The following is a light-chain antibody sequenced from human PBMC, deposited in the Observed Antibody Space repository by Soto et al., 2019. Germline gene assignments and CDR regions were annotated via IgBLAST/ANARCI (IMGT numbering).Light chain of an antibody. V-gene: IGKV3-15*01. J-gene: IGKJ5*01. CDR1: QSISRK. CDR2: DAS. CDR3: QQYNNWPPIT. Sequence: EIVMTQSPDTLSVSPGERATLSCRASQSISRKLAWYQQKPGQAPRLLIYDASTRATGIPARFSGSGSETEFTLSISSLQSEDFAIYYCQQYNNWPPITFGQGTRLEMK.